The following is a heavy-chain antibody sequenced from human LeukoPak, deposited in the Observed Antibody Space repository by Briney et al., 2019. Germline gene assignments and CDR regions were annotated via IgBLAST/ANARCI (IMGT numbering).Heavy chain of an antibody. CDR3: ATDLTFYAPGSFYFGY. CDR1: GYTFTGYY. J-gene: IGHJ4*02. Sequence: ASVKVSCKASGYTFTGYYMHWVRQAPGQGLEWMGWINPNSGGTNYAQKFQGWVTMTRDTSISTAYMELSRLRSDDTAVYFCATDLTFYAPGSFYFGYWGPGTLVTVSS. CDR2: INPNSGGT. D-gene: IGHD3-10*01. V-gene: IGHV1-2*04.